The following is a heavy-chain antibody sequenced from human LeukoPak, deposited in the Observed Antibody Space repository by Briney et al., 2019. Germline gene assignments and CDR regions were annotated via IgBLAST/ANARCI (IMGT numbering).Heavy chain of an antibody. J-gene: IGHJ4*02. CDR1: GFTFSGSA. CDR3: TRQYDYVWGSYRPSDY. V-gene: IGHV3-73*01. Sequence: PGGSLRLSCAASGFTFSGSAMHWVRQASGKGLEWVGRIRSKANSYATAYAASVKGRFTISRDDSKNTAYLQMNSLKTEDTAVYYCTRQYDYVWGSYRPSDYWGQGTLVTVSS. CDR2: IRSKANSYAT. D-gene: IGHD3-16*02.